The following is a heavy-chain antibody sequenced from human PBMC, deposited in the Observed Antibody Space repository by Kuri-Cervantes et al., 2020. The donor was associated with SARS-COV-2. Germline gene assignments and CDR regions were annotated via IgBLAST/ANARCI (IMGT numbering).Heavy chain of an antibody. CDR1: GFTFSNAW. Sequence: GGSLRLSCAASGFTFSNAWMSWVRQAPGKGLEWVGRIKSKTDGGTTDYAAPVKGRFTISRDDSKNTLYLQMNSLRAEDTAVYYCARDSLDTAMVTTPDYWGQGTLVTVSS. CDR3: ARDSLDTAMVTTPDY. V-gene: IGHV3-15*01. D-gene: IGHD5-18*01. J-gene: IGHJ4*02. CDR2: IKSKTDGGTT.